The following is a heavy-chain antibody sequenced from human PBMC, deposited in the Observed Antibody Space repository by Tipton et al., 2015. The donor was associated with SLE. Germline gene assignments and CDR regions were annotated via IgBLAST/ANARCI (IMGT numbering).Heavy chain of an antibody. CDR3: VRRSRVGPFEI. D-gene: IGHD6-13*01. V-gene: IGHV4-39*07. CDR1: GDSISSTTSY. J-gene: IGHJ3*02. Sequence: TLSLTCTVSGDSISSTTSYGGWIRQPPGKGLEWIGDIYYGGSIYYSGSTYYNTSLKSRVSISVDTSKNQFSLKLNSVTAADTAVYYCVRRSRVGPFEIRRQGTVVPVSS. CDR2: IYYSGST.